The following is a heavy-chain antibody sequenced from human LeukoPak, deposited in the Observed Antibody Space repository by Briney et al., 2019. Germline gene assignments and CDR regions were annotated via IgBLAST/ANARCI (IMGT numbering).Heavy chain of an antibody. CDR3: ARYTANTAGYSFDF. Sequence: PSETLSLTXTVSGYSISSGYYWSWIRQPPGKGLEWIATIHHSGVTYYNPSLKSRVTMSVDTSKNQFSLKLGSVTAAGTAVYYCARYTANTAGYSFDFWGQGALVTVSS. J-gene: IGHJ4*02. D-gene: IGHD3-22*01. CDR2: IHHSGVT. CDR1: GYSISSGYY. V-gene: IGHV4-38-2*02.